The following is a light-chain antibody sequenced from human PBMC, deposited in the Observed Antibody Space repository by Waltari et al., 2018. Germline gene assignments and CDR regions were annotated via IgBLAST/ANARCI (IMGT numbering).Light chain of an antibody. V-gene: IGKV3-11*01. Sequence: EIVLTQSPATVSLSPGARATLSCRASQSVSSNLAWYQQKPGQAPRLLIYDASNRATGIPARFSCSGSGTDFTLTISSLEPEDFAVYYCQQRSNWPLTFGGGTKVEIK. J-gene: IGKJ4*01. CDR3: QQRSNWPLT. CDR1: QSVSSN. CDR2: DAS.